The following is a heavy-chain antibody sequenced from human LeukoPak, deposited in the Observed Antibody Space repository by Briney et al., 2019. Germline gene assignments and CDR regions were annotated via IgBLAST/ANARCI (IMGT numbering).Heavy chain of an antibody. CDR3: TTAGGSGWYAFDY. V-gene: IGHV3-74*01. J-gene: IGHJ4*02. CDR2: INSDGSNT. CDR1: GFTFSSSW. D-gene: IGHD6-19*01. Sequence: GGSLRLSCAASGFTFSSSWMHWVRQAPGKGPVWVSRINSDGSNTVYADSVKGRFSIFRDNAKNTVYLQMSSLRVEDTGVYYCTTAGGSGWYAFDYWGQGTLVTVSS.